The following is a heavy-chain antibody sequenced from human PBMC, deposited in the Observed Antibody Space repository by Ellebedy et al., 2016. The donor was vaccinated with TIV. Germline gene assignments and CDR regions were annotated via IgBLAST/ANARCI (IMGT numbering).Heavy chain of an antibody. Sequence: LRLXXTVSGGSISSGDYYWSWIRQPPGKGLEWIGYIYYSGSTYYNPSLKSRVTISVDTSKNQFSLKLSSVTAADTAVYYCARVIGGFGEIDPWGQGTLVTVSS. CDR1: GGSISSGDYY. CDR3: ARVIGGFGEIDP. D-gene: IGHD3-10*01. J-gene: IGHJ5*02. V-gene: IGHV4-30-4*01. CDR2: IYYSGST.